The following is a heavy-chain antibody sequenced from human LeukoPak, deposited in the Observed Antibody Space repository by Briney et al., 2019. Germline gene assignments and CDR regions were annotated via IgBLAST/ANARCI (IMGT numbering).Heavy chain of an antibody. CDR3: ARDYTGGWNDY. D-gene: IGHD7-27*01. CDR2: ITSSGGST. Sequence: GGSLRLSCAASGFTFNTYGMTWVRQAPGKGLEWVSAITSSGGSTYYGDSVKGRFTISRDNAKNSLYLQMNSLRAEDTAVYYCARDYTGGWNDYWGQGTLVTVSS. J-gene: IGHJ4*02. V-gene: IGHV3-23*01. CDR1: GFTFNTYG.